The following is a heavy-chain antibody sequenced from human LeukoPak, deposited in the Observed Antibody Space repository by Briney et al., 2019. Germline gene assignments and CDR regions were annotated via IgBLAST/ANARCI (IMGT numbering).Heavy chain of an antibody. CDR2: INHSGST. CDR1: GGSFSGYY. J-gene: IGHJ4*02. Sequence: PSETLPLTCAVYGGSFSGYYWSWIRQPPGKGLEWIGEINHSGSTNYNPSLKSRVTISVDTSKNQFSLKLSSVTAADTAVYYCASAVVTAIYDYWGQGTLVTVSS. V-gene: IGHV4-34*01. CDR3: ASAVVTAIYDY. D-gene: IGHD2-21*02.